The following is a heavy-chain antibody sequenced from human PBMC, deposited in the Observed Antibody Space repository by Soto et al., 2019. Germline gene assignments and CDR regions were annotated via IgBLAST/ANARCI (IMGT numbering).Heavy chain of an antibody. CDR1: GYTLTELS. CDR3: ARADYFDSSGYYVRPPQAYYYYGMDV. CDR2: FDPEDGET. Sequence: ASVKVSCKVSGYTLTELSMHWVRQAPGKGLEWMGGFDPEDGETIYAQKIQGRVTITADKSTSTAYMEMSSLRSEDTAVYYCARADYFDSSGYYVRPPQAYYYYGMDVWGQGTTVTVSS. D-gene: IGHD3-22*01. V-gene: IGHV1-24*01. J-gene: IGHJ6*02.